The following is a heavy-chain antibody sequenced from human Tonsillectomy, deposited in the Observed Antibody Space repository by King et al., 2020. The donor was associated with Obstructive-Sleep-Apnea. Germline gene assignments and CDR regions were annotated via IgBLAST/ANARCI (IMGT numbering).Heavy chain of an antibody. D-gene: IGHD3-9*01. CDR3: ASGPRLYDILTGYYSGNWIDP. V-gene: IGHV4-34*01. Sequence: VQLQQWGAGLLKPSETLSLTCAVYGGSFSGYYWSWIRQPPGKGLEWIGEINHSGSTNYNPSLKSRVTISVDTSKNQFSLKLSSVTAADPAVYYCASGPRLYDILTGYYSGNWIDPWGQGTLVTVSS. J-gene: IGHJ5*02. CDR1: GGSFSGYY. CDR2: INHSGST.